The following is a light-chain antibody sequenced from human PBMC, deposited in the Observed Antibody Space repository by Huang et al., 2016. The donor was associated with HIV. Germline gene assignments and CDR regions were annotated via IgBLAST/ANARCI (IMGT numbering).Light chain of an antibody. CDR1: RSVSTN. CDR2: GSS. Sequence: IVMTQSPATLSVSPGERVTLSCRANRSVSTNLAWYQQRPGQAPRLLIYGSSTRAHGVPARFSGGGSGTDFSLTISSLQSEDFALYYCHQYNNWLLSFGGGTRVDI. V-gene: IGKV3-15*01. CDR3: HQYNNWLLS. J-gene: IGKJ4*01.